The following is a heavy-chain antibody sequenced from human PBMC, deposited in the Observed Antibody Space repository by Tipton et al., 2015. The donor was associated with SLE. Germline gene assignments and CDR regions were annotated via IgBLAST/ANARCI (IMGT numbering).Heavy chain of an antibody. V-gene: IGHV1-18*01. CDR2: ITTYNGNT. CDR1: GYTFTSYG. Sequence: QLVQSGAEVKKPGASVKVSCKASGYTFTSYGISWVRQAPGQGLEWMGWITTYNGNTNYAQKLQGRVTMTTDTSTSTAYMVLRSLRSDDTAVYYCAGDQVTMVRRAFDYWGQGTLVTVSS. J-gene: IGHJ4*02. D-gene: IGHD3-10*01. CDR3: AGDQVTMVRRAFDY.